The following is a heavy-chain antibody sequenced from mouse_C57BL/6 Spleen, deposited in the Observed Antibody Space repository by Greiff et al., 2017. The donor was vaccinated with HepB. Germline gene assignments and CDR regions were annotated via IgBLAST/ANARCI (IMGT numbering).Heavy chain of an antibody. V-gene: IGHV1-52*01. CDR2: IDPSDSET. J-gene: IGHJ1*03. Sequence: VQLQQPGAELVRPGSSVKLSCKASGYTFTSYWMHWVKQRPIQGLEWIGNIDPSDSETHYNQKFKDKATLTVDKSSSTADMQLSSLTSEDSAVYYCARPSTVGYFDVWGTGTTVTVSS. CDR1: GYTFTSYW. CDR3: ARPSTVGYFDV. D-gene: IGHD1-1*01.